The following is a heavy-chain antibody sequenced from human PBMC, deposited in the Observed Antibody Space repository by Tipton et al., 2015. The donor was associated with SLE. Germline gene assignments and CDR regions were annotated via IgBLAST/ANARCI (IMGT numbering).Heavy chain of an antibody. Sequence: TLSLTCAVSGGSLSGYYWSWIRQPPGKGLEWIGEINHSGSTNYNPSLKSRVTISVDTSKNQFSLKLSSVTAADTAVYYCARDKKAPSYYYYYMDVWGKGTTVTVSS. V-gene: IGHV4-34*01. CDR1: GGSLSGYY. CDR2: INHSGST. CDR3: ARDKKAPSYYYYYMDV. J-gene: IGHJ6*03.